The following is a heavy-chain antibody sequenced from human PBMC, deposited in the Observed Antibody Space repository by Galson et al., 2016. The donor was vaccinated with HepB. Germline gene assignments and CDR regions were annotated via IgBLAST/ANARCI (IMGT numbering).Heavy chain of an antibody. J-gene: IGHJ4*02. CDR2: ISGSGGIR. Sequence: SLRLSCAASGFTFNSYAMNWVRQAAGKGLEWVSLISGSGGIRHYADSVKGRFTISRDHSEKTVYLSMNRLRAEDTAVYYCAKDPNPGGYAPHDWGQGTLVSISS. D-gene: IGHD2-2*01. CDR3: AKDPNPGGYAPHD. CDR1: GFTFNSYA. V-gene: IGHV3-23*01.